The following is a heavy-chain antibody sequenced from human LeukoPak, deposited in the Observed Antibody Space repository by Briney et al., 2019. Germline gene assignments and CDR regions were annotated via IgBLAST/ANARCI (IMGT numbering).Heavy chain of an antibody. J-gene: IGHJ6*03. CDR2: IYPGDSDT. CDR3: ARVAVAGTARYYYYYMDV. V-gene: IGHV5-51*01. Sequence: GESLKISCKGSGYSFTNYWIGWVRQMPGKGLEWMGIIYPGDSDTRYSPSFQGQVTISADKSISTAYLQWSSLKASDTAMYYCARVAVAGTARYYYYYMDVWGKGTTVTVSS. D-gene: IGHD6-19*01. CDR1: GYSFTNYW.